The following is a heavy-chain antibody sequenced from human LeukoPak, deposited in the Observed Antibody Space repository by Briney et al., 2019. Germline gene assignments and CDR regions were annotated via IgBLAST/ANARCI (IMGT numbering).Heavy chain of an antibody. Sequence: ASVKVSCKASGYSFTGHYMHWVRQAPGQGLEWMGIINPSGGSTSYAQKFQGRVTMTRDTSTSTVYMELSSLRSEDTAVYYCARGDPCGGDCYPLFDPWGQGTLVTVSS. J-gene: IGHJ5*02. CDR3: ARGDPCGGDCYPLFDP. D-gene: IGHD2-21*02. CDR2: INPSGGST. CDR1: GYSFTGHY. V-gene: IGHV1-46*01.